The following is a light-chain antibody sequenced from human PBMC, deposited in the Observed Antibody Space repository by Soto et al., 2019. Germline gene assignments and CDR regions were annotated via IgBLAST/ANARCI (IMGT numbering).Light chain of an antibody. J-gene: IGLJ1*01. CDR2: EVS. V-gene: IGLV2-14*01. Sequence: QSALTQPASVSGSPGQSITISCTGTSSDVGGYNYVSWYQQHPGKAPKLMIYEVSNRPSGVSNRFSGSKSGNTDSLTISGLQAEDEADYYCSSYTSSSTLVFGTGTKLTVL. CDR3: SSYTSSSTLV. CDR1: SSDVGGYNY.